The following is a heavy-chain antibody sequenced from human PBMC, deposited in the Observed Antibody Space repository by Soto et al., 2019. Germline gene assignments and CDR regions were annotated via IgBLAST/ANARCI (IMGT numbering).Heavy chain of an antibody. CDR2: IRGKTFGETT. V-gene: IGHV3-49*03. CDR1: GFSFGDYA. D-gene: IGHD2-15*01. CDR3: ARDRGSCGGGMCSPQNWVDS. Sequence: EVQLVETGGGLVQPGRSLRLSCTASGFSFGDYALSWFRQAPGKGLEWISFIRGKTFGETTEYAASVKGRFIISRDDSKKIAILQMNSLKTEDTAVFSCARDRGSCGGGMCSPQNWVDSWGQGTLVTVSS. J-gene: IGHJ5*01.